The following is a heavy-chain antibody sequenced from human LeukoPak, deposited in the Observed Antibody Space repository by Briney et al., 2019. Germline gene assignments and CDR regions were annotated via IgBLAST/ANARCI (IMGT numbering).Heavy chain of an antibody. CDR2: IYTSGST. Sequence: SETLSLTCTVSGGSISSYYWSWIRQPAGKGLEWIGRIYTSGSTNYNPSLKSRVTISVDTSKNQFSPKLSSVTAADTAVYYCARSDERRHKDAFDIWGQGTMVTVSS. J-gene: IGHJ3*02. CDR3: ARSDERRHKDAFDI. V-gene: IGHV4-4*07. CDR1: GGSISSYY.